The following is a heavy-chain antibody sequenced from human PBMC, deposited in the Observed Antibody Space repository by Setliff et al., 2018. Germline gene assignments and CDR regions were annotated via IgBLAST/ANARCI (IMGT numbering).Heavy chain of an antibody. Sequence: PGGSLRLSCAASGFTFSNAWMSWVRQAPGRGLEWVAVISYDGSNKYYTDSVKGRFTISRENAKNSFYLQMNSLTAGDTAVYYCARSSVVGGYSTTYYFDYMDVWGKGTTVTVSS. J-gene: IGHJ6*03. CDR2: ISYDGSNK. CDR3: ARSSVVGGYSTTYYFDYMDV. V-gene: IGHV3-30*07. CDR1: GFTFSNAW. D-gene: IGHD3-3*01.